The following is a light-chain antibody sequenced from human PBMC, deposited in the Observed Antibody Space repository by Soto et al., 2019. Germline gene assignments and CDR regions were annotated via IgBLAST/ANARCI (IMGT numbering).Light chain of an antibody. CDR1: QGISSY. Sequence: IQLTQSPFSLSASVGDRVTITCRASQGISSYLAWYQQKPGKAPKLLIYAASTLQSGVPSRFSGSGSGTDFTLTISSLQPEDFATYYCQQYYTLPLTFGGGTRVEIK. CDR3: QQYYTLPLT. V-gene: IGKV1-9*01. J-gene: IGKJ4*01. CDR2: AAS.